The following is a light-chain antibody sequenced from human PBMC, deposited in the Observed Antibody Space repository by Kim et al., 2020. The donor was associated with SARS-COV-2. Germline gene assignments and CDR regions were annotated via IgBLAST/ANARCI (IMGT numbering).Light chain of an antibody. V-gene: IGKV3-20*01. J-gene: IGKJ4*01. CDR1: HRVSSNY. CDR2: GVS. CDR3: QQYGSSPVT. Sequence: PGERATLSCRASHRVSSNYLAWYQQKPGQAPRLLIYGVSSRATGIPDRFSGSGSGTDFTLTIRTLEPEDFAVYYCQQYGSSPVTFGVGTKVDIK.